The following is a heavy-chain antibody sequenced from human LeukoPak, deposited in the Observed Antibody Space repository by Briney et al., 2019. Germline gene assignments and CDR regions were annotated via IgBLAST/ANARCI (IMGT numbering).Heavy chain of an antibody. CDR2: LYLSRTT. CDR1: GGSISGGSHH. CDR3: VRHDGRGGATMGSLDS. J-gene: IGHJ4*02. D-gene: IGHD5-12*01. Sequence: SETLSLTCTVSGGSISGGSHHWGWFRQSPGKGLEWIGSLYLSRTTYYNPSLNSRVTISVDTSKSQFSLQLNSVTAADTAVYYCVRHDGRGGATMGSLDSWGQGSLVTVSS. V-gene: IGHV4-39*01.